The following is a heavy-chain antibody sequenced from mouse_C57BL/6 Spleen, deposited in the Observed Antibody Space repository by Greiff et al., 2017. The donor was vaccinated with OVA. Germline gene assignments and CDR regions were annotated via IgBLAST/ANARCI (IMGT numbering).Heavy chain of an antibody. CDR1: GYTFTSYW. D-gene: IGHD1-1*01. Sequence: QVQLQQPGAELVKPGASVKLSCKASGYTFTSYWMHWVKQRPGRGLEWIGRIDPNSGGTKSNEKFKIKARLTVDKPSSTAYIQHSSLTSEGSAVYYGARSYCGRGLGVWGTGTTVTVSS. J-gene: IGHJ1*03. CDR2: IDPNSGGT. V-gene: IGHV1-72*01. CDR3: ARSYCGRGLGV.